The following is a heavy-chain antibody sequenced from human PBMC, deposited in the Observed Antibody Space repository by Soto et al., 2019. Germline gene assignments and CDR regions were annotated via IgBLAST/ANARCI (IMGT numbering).Heavy chain of an antibody. CDR2: IYKSTTT. J-gene: IGHJ5*01. D-gene: IGHD2-15*01. V-gene: IGHV4-30-4*01. CDR1: GDSISTVDYF. Sequence: QVHLLESGPGLVKPSQTLSLTCSVSGDSISTVDYFWAWIRQPPGQALEYIGYIYKSTTTYYNPSFESRVAISLDTSKSQFSLTVTSVTAADTAVYFCARERYCLTGRCFPNWFDSWGQGTLVTVSS. CDR3: ARERYCLTGRCFPNWFDS.